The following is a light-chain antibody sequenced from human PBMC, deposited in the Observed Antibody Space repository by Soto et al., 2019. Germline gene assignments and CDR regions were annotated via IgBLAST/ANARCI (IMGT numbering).Light chain of an antibody. CDR1: QSISFW. CDR3: QQYNSFAPYS. V-gene: IGKV1-5*01. J-gene: IGKJ2*03. Sequence: DIQMTQSPSTLSASVGDRVTITCRSSQSISFWLAWYQQKPGQAPKLLIYDASTLYSGVPSRFSGSRSGTAFTLTISSLQPDDFGSYYCQQYNSFAPYSFGQGTKLEI. CDR2: DAS.